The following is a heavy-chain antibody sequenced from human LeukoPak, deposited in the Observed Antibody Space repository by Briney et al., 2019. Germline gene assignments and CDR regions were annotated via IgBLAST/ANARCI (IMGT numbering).Heavy chain of an antibody. CDR1: GFTFSSYG. CDR3: AKDHEFSSDIVVVPAAIHAYYYMDV. D-gene: IGHD2-2*02. CDR2: IRYDGSNK. J-gene: IGHJ6*03. Sequence: QSGGSLRLSCAASGFTFSSYGMHWVRQAPGKGLEWVAFIRYDGSNKYYADSVKGRFTISRDNSKNTLYLQMNSLRAEDTAVYYCAKDHEFSSDIVVVPAAIHAYYYMDVWGKGTTVTVSS. V-gene: IGHV3-30*02.